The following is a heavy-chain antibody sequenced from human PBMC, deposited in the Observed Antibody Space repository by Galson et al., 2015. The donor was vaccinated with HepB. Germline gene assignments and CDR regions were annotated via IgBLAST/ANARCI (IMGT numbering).Heavy chain of an antibody. V-gene: IGHV3-74*01. CDR1: GFTFKNYW. CDR2: MNSDGSST. D-gene: IGHD6-19*01. CDR3: ATSRGVAVAGTVDY. J-gene: IGHJ4*02. Sequence: SLRLSCATSGFTFKNYWMHWVRQTPGKGLVWVSRMNSDGSSTGCADSVKGRFTTSRDNAKNTLYLQMNSLRVEDTAVYHCATSRGVAVAGTVDYWGQGALVTVSS.